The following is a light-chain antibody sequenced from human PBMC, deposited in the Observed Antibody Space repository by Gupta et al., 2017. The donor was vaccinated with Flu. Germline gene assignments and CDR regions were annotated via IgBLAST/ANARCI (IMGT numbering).Light chain of an antibody. CDR3: AAWDDSLNGLWV. CDR2: SNN. J-gene: IGLJ3*02. CDR1: SSNIGSNT. Sequence: QSVPTHPPSASGTPGQRVPCSSSGGSSNIGSNTVNWYQQLPGTAPKPLIYSNNQRPSGVPDRFPGSKSGTSASLAISGLQSEDEADYYCAAWDDSLNGLWVFGGGTKLTVL. V-gene: IGLV1-44*01.